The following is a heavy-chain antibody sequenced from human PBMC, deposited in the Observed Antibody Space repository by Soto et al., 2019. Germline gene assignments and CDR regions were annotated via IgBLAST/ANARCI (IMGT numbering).Heavy chain of an antibody. CDR1: GFTFRTFG. V-gene: IGHV3-21*01. CDR2: ISGSGSNI. CDR3: ARGHGMDV. Sequence: GSLLLACPASGFTFRTFGMNWVRQAPGKGLEWVSFISGSGSNIYYADSAKGRFTISRDNDRNSLFLQTNSLRAEDTAVFYCARGHGMDVWGQGTTVTV. J-gene: IGHJ6*02.